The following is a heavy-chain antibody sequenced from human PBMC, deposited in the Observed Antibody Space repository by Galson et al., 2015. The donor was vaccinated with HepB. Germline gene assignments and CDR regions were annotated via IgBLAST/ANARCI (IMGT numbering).Heavy chain of an antibody. V-gene: IGHV3-23*01. J-gene: IGHJ3*02. Sequence: SLRLSCAASGFTFSSYAMSWVRQAPGTGLEWVSAITTGGTTYYADSVKGRLTISGDNSKNTLYLQMNNLRAEDTAVYYCAKAWREAVLHAFDIWGQGTMVTVSS. CDR1: GFTFSSYA. CDR3: AKAWREAVLHAFDI. CDR2: ITTGGTT. D-gene: IGHD6-19*01.